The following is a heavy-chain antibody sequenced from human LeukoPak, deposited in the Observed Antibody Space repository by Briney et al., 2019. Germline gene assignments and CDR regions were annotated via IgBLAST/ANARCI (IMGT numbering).Heavy chain of an antibody. Sequence: INPRGGSTDYAQKFQDRITMISDTSTSTVYMELKSLTSEDTAVYFCARVGTTGATADNWGQGTLVTVSS. CDR3: ARVGTTGATADN. J-gene: IGHJ4*02. D-gene: IGHD4-11*01. CDR2: INPRGGST. V-gene: IGHV1-46*01.